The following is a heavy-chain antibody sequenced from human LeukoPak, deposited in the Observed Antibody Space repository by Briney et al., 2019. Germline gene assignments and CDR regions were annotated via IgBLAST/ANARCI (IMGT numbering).Heavy chain of an antibody. Sequence: GGSLRLSCAASGFRFSTYEMNWVRQAPGKGLEWVSYISSDSRVIYYADSVKGRFTISRDNAKNSLSLQMNSLRAEDTAVYYCARRDLIRGYNWGQGTLVTVSA. D-gene: IGHD3-10*01. CDR1: GFRFSTYE. CDR2: ISSDSRVI. V-gene: IGHV3-48*03. J-gene: IGHJ4*02. CDR3: ARRDLIRGYN.